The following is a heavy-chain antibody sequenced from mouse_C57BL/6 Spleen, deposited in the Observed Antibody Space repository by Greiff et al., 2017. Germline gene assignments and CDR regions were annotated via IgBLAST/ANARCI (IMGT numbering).Heavy chain of an antibody. Sequence: LMESGAELASPGASVTLSCKASGYTFTDHIMNWVKKRPGQGLEWIGRIYPVSGETNYNPKFMGKATFSVDRSSSTVYMVLNSLTSEDPAVYYCAYYYGTCYAMDYWGQGTSVTVSS. D-gene: IGHD1-1*01. CDR1: GYTFTDHI. CDR3: AYYYGTCYAMDY. V-gene: IGHV1-11*01. J-gene: IGHJ4*01. CDR2: IYPVSGET.